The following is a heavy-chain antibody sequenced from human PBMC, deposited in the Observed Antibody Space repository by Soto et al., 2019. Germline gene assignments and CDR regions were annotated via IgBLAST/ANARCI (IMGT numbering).Heavy chain of an antibody. Sequence: QVLESGGGLVQPGGSLRLSCAASGFTFSCCAMSWVRQAPGKGLEWVSTIHGDGDYTHDTDSVKGRFTISRDNSRNTLYLKMNSLRADDTAVYYCANNRGAGSYSNWSFAVWGRGTLVTVSS. V-gene: IGHV3-23*01. D-gene: IGHD1-26*01. CDR3: ANNRGAGSYSNWSFAV. J-gene: IGHJ2*01. CDR2: IHGDGDYT. CDR1: GFTFSCCA.